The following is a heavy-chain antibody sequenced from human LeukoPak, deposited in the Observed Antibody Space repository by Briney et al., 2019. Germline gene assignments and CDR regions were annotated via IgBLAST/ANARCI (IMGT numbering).Heavy chain of an antibody. CDR2: IDSSSRTI. J-gene: IGHJ4*02. D-gene: IGHD3-16*01. V-gene: IGHV3-48*04. CDR3: ARRVPNQVITDYFDY. Sequence: PGGSLRLSWAASGFTLSSYSMNWVRQAPGKGLEWLSFIDSSSRTIFYAESVKGRFTISRDNAKNSLFLQMNSLRAEDTAVYYCARRVPNQVITDYFDYWGQGTLVTVSS. CDR1: GFTLSSYS.